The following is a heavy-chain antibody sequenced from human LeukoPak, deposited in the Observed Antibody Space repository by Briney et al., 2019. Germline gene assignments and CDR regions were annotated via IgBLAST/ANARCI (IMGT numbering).Heavy chain of an antibody. D-gene: IGHD3-22*01. CDR2: IYHSGST. CDR3: ARGLRGYYVP. V-gene: IGHV4-30-2*01. Sequence: SETLSLTCAVSGGSISSGGYSWSWIRQPPGKGLEWIGYIYHSGSTYYNPSLKCRVTISVDRSKNQFSLKLSSVTAADTAVYYCARGLRGYYVPWGQGTLVTVSS. J-gene: IGHJ5*02. CDR1: GGSISSGGYS.